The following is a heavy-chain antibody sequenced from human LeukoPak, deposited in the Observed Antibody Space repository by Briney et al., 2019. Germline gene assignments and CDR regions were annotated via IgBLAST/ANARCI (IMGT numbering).Heavy chain of an antibody. CDR3: ALSVSGTLIN. CDR2: VNSDGKTT. D-gene: IGHD6-19*01. Sequence: GGSLRLSCAASGFSFSSYWMHWVRQSPGKGLVWVSRVNSDGKTTTYADTVKGRFTISRDNAKNTMYLQMNSLTAEDTAVYFCALSVSGTLINWGQGTLVTVSS. V-gene: IGHV3-74*01. CDR1: GFSFSSYW. J-gene: IGHJ4*02.